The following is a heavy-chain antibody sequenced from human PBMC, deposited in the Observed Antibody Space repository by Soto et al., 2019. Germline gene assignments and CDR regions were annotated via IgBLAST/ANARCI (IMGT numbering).Heavy chain of an antibody. J-gene: IGHJ4*02. CDR1: GFTVSSNY. CDR2: IYSGGST. D-gene: IGHD6-19*01. Sequence: EVQLVETGGGLIQPGGSLRLSCAASGFTVSSNYMSWVRQAPGKGLEWVSVIYSGGSTYYADSVKGRFTISRDNSKNTLYLQMNSLRAEDTAVYYCARDSRYSSGWYNGYYFDYWGQGTLVTVSS. CDR3: ARDSRYSSGWYNGYYFDY. V-gene: IGHV3-53*02.